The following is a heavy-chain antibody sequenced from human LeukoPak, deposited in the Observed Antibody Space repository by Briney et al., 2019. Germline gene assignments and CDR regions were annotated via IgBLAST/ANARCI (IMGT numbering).Heavy chain of an antibody. D-gene: IGHD4-17*01. J-gene: IGHJ4*03. CDR2: ISYSGST. CDR3: ARGSGDYGLNYFDY. V-gene: IGHV4-59*01. Sequence: SETLSLTCTVSGGSISSYYWTWIRQPPGKGLEWIGYISYSGSTNYNPSLKSRVTMSVDASKNRFSLKLSSVTAADTAVYYCARGSGDYGLNYFDYWGQGTAVTVSS. CDR1: GGSISSYY.